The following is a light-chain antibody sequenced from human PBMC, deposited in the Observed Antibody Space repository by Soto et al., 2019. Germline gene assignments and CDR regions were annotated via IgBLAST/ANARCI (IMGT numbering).Light chain of an antibody. J-gene: IGKJ4*01. V-gene: IGKV1-12*01. Sequence: DIQMTQSPSSVSASVGDRVTITCRASQGSSSWLAWYQQKPGKVPKLLIYAASSLQSGVPSRFSGSGSGTDFTLTISNLQPEDFATYYCQQANSFLLTFGGGTKVEIK. CDR2: AAS. CDR1: QGSSSW. CDR3: QQANSFLLT.